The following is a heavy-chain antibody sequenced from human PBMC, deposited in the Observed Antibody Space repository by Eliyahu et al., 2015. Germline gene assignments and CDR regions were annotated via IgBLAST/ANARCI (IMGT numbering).Heavy chain of an antibody. V-gene: IGHV4-34*01. J-gene: IGHJ4*02. CDR3: ASRGYSNLYSPNDY. CDR2: INHSGST. CDR1: XGSFSGYY. D-gene: IGHD4-11*01. Sequence: QVQLQQWGAGLLKPSXTLSXXCXVYXGSFSGYYWSWIRXPPGKGLEWIGEINHSGSTNYNPSLKSRVTISVDTSKNQFSLKLSSVTAADTAVYYCASRGYSNLYSPNDYWGQGTLVTVSS.